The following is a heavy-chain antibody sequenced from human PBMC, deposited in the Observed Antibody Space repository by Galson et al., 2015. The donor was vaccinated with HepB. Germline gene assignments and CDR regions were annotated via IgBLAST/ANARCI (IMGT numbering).Heavy chain of an antibody. D-gene: IGHD6-19*01. CDR2: IYYSGST. CDR3: AGGAVALDY. Sequence: SETLSLTCTVSGGSISSSSYYWGWIRQPPGKGLEWIGSIYYSGSTYYNPSLKSRVTISVDTSKNQFSLKLSSVTAADTAVYYCAGGAVALDYWGQGTLVTVSS. J-gene: IGHJ4*02. CDR1: GGSISSSSYY. V-gene: IGHV4-39*01.